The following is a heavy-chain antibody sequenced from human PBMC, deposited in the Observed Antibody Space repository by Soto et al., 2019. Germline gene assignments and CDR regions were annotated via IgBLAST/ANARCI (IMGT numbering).Heavy chain of an antibody. CDR1: GFSLSTSGMC. D-gene: IGHD3-10*01. V-gene: IGHV2-70*11. Sequence: GSGPTLVNPTQTLTLTCTFSGFSLSTSGMCVSWIRQPPGKALEWLARIDWDDDKYYSTSLKTRLTISKDTSKNQVVLTMTNMDPVDTATYYCARIRYTPVYGSGLLQNWFDPWGQGTLVTVSS. CDR3: ARIRYTPVYGSGLLQNWFDP. CDR2: IDWDDDK. J-gene: IGHJ5*02.